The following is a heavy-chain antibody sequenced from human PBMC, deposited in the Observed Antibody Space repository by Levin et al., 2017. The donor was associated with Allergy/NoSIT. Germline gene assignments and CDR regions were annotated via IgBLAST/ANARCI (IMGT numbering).Heavy chain of an antibody. CDR2: GFYSGTT. CDR1: GDSISRFY. D-gene: IGHD6-13*01. J-gene: IGHJ4*02. Sequence: PSETLSLTCTVSGDSISRFYWSWIRQPPGRGLEWIGNGFYSGTTNYNPSLKSRVTTLVDTSKNQFSLKLSSVTAADTAVYYCARATRSSLIYYFDYWGPGTLVTVSS. CDR3: ARATRSSLIYYFDY. V-gene: IGHV4-59*01.